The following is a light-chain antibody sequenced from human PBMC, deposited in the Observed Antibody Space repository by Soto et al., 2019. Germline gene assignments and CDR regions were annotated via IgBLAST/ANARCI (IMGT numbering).Light chain of an antibody. CDR1: QNIKNY. J-gene: IGKJ5*01. Sequence: DIHMTHPPSSLSASVGNIFTITCQASQNIKNYLNWYKQKPGRAPKLLIYDASNLEAGVPSRFRGSGSGTDFTFTISSMQPEDIATYYCQQYENIPTFGQGTGLEIK. CDR3: QQYENIPT. CDR2: DAS. V-gene: IGKV1-33*01.